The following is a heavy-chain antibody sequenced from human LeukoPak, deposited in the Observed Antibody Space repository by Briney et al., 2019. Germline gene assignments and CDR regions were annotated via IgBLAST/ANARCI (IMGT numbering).Heavy chain of an antibody. J-gene: IGHJ5*02. CDR1: GFTFSSYG. CDR2: ISYDGSNK. D-gene: IGHD3-10*01. Sequence: GRSLRLSCAASGFTFSSYGMHWVRQAPGKGLEWVAVISYDGSNKYYADSVKGRFTISRDNSKNTLYLQMNSLRAEDTAVYYCAKDGHYYGSGSYPNWFDPWGQGTLVTVSS. V-gene: IGHV3-30*18. CDR3: AKDGHYYGSGSYPNWFDP.